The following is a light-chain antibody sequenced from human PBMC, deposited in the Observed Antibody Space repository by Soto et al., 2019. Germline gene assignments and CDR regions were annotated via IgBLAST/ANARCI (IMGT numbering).Light chain of an antibody. CDR3: SSYTTSSTYV. CDR2: ELV. Sequence: VLTQPASVSGSPGQSITISCTGTSSDVGGYNYVSWYQQHPGKAPKLMIYELVDRPSGVSNRFSGSKSGNTASLTISGLQAEDEADYYCSSYTTSSTYVFGTGTKVTVL. V-gene: IGLV2-14*01. J-gene: IGLJ1*01. CDR1: SSDVGGYNY.